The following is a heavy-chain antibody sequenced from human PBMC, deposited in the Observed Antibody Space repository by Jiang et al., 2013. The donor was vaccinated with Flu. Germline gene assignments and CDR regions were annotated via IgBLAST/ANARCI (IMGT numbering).Heavy chain of an antibody. CDR1: GGSISSSSYY. Sequence: LLKPSETLSLTCTVSGGSISSSSYYWGWIRQPPGKGLEWIGSIYYSGSTYYNPSLKSRVTISVDTSKNQFSLKLSSVTAADTAVYYCARSRDGYIYAYFDYWGQGTLVTVSS. D-gene: IGHD5-24*01. V-gene: IGHV4-39*07. CDR3: ARSRDGYIYAYFDY. CDR2: IYYSGST. J-gene: IGHJ4*02.